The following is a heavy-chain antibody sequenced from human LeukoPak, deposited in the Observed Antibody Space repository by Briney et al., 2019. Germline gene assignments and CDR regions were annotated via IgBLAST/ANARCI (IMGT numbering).Heavy chain of an antibody. CDR3: ARIGSIRIRSSGSDY. Sequence: PSEALSLTCTVSGGSISSGDYYWSWIRQPPGKGLEWIGYIYYSGSTYYNPSLKSRVTISVDTSKNQLSLKLSSVTAADTAVYYCARIGSIRIRSSGSDYWGQGTLVTVSS. CDR2: IYYSGST. D-gene: IGHD3-22*01. CDR1: GGSISSGDYY. V-gene: IGHV4-30-4*08. J-gene: IGHJ4*02.